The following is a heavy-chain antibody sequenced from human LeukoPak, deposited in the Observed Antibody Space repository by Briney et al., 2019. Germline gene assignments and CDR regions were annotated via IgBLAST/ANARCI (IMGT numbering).Heavy chain of an antibody. CDR1: GGSISGYH. CDR2: IYYTGSA. D-gene: IGHD1-26*01. V-gene: IGHV4-59*12. Sequence: PTETLSLTCTVSGGSISGYHWSWIRQPPGKGLEWIGYIYYTGSANYNASLKSRATMSVDTSKNQFFLKLISVTAADTAIYYCTRGYRGLPDFEYWGQGILVTVSS. CDR3: TRGYRGLPDFEY. J-gene: IGHJ4*02.